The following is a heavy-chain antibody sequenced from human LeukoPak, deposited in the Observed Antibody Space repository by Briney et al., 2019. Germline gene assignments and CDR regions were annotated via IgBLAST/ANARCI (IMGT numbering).Heavy chain of an antibody. J-gene: IGHJ3*02. CDR1: GGSISSGSYY. Sequence: SETLSLTCTVSGGSISSGSYYWRWIRQPAGKGLEWIVRIYTSGSTNYNPSLKSRVTISVDTSKNQFSLKLSSVTAADTAVYYCARDGVTVTTLDAFDIWGQGTMVTVSS. D-gene: IGHD4-17*01. CDR3: ARDGVTVTTLDAFDI. V-gene: IGHV4-61*02. CDR2: IYTSGST.